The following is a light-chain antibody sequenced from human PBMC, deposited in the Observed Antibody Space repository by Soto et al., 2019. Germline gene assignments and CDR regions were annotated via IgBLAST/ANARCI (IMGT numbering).Light chain of an antibody. Sequence: DIPMTQSPSSLSASVGDRVTITCQASQDISNHLNWYQQKPGKAPKLLIYDASNLEAGVPSRFSGSGSGTDFTFTISSLQPEDIATYYCQQYDNLLRTFGGGTKVEIK. CDR1: QDISNH. V-gene: IGKV1-33*01. CDR3: QQYDNLLRT. J-gene: IGKJ4*01. CDR2: DAS.